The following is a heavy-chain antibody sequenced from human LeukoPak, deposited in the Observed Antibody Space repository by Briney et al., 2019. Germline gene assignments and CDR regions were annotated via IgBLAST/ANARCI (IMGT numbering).Heavy chain of an antibody. CDR2: IYYSGST. CDR1: GGSISSSSYY. J-gene: IGHJ4*02. D-gene: IGHD1-26*01. Sequence: SETLSLTCTVSGGSISSSSYYWSWIRQPPGKGLEWIGYIYYSGSTNYNPSLKSRVTISVDTSKNQFSLKLSSVTAADTAVYYCARGTVGGIYFDYWGQGTLVTVSS. CDR3: ARGTVGGIYFDY. V-gene: IGHV4-61*01.